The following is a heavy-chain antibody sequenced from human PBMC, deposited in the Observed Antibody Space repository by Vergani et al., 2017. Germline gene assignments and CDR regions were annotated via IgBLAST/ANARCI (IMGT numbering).Heavy chain of an antibody. V-gene: IGHV4-59*08. CDR3: ARQGDMVRGVIALDY. D-gene: IGHD3-10*01. Sequence: QVQLQESGPGLVKPSETLSLTCTVSGGSISSYYWSWIRQPPGKGLEWIGYIYYSGSTNYNPSLKSRVTISVDTSKNQFSLKLSSVTAADTAVYYCARQGDMVRGVIALDYWGQGTLVTVSS. CDR2: IYYSGST. CDR1: GGSISSYY. J-gene: IGHJ4*02.